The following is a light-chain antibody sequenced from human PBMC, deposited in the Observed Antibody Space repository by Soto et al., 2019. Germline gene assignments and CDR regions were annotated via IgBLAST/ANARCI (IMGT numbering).Light chain of an antibody. J-gene: IGKJ4*01. V-gene: IGKV3-20*01. CDR1: QSVRSRY. CDR2: GTS. Sequence: EIVLTQSPGTLSLSPGERATLSCRASQSVRSRYLAWYQQKSGQAPTLLIYGTSSRATGIPDRFSGRGSGTDFTLAISRLEPEDFAVYYCQQYGSSPLTFGGGTKVEIK. CDR3: QQYGSSPLT.